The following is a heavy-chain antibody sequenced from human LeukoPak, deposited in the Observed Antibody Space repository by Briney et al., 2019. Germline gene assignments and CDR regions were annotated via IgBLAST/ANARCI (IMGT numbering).Heavy chain of an antibody. D-gene: IGHD6-19*01. Sequence: SETLSLTCTVSGGSISSSSYYWGWIRQPPGKGLEWIGSIYYSGSTYYNPSLKSRVTISVDTSKNQFSLKLSSVTAADTAVYYCARRPSLFRSSRRINWFDPWGQGTLVTVSS. CDR3: ARRPSLFRSSRRINWFDP. CDR1: GGSISSSSYY. V-gene: IGHV4-39*01. J-gene: IGHJ5*02. CDR2: IYYSGST.